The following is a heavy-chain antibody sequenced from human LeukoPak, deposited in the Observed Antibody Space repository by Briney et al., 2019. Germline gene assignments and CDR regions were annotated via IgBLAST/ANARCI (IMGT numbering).Heavy chain of an antibody. V-gene: IGHV3-11*04. Sequence: PGGSLRLSCAASGFTFSDYYMSWIRQAPGKGLEWVSYIGRSSTTIYYADSVKGRFTISRDNAKNSLYLQMNSLRVEDTAVYYCAKDSLLSSYDILTGYLDYWGQGTLVTVSS. CDR2: IGRSSTTI. CDR3: AKDSLLSSYDILTGYLDY. J-gene: IGHJ4*02. D-gene: IGHD3-9*01. CDR1: GFTFSDYY.